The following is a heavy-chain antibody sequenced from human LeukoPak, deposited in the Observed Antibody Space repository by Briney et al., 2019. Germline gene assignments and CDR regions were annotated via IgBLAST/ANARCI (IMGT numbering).Heavy chain of an antibody. D-gene: IGHD6-19*01. CDR2: IHSGESP. CDR3: ARGGGVRFGSGWRPGAWFDH. J-gene: IGHJ5*02. V-gene: IGHV4-38-2*02. CDR1: GYSISSGYF. Sequence: SETLSLTCTVSGYSISSGYFWGWIRQPPGKGLEWIGIIHSGESPYYSPSLESRITISIDTPMNQFSLKLNSVTAADTAVYYCARGGGVRFGSGWRPGAWFDHWGQGTLVTVSS.